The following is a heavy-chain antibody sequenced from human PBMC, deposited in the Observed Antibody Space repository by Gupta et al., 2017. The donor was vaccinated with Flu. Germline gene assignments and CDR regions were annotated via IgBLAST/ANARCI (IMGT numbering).Heavy chain of an antibody. D-gene: IGHD5-24*01. V-gene: IGHV1-69*01. Sequence: QVHLVQSGAEVKKPGSSVKVSCKTSGGSFSSSSITLSSYAISWVRQAPGQGLEWMGGIIPIFGTPNYAQKFQGRVTITADESTSTVYMELSSLRSEDTAVYYCARRDGQIHTNYYNYGVDVWGQGTTVTVSS. CDR2: IIPIFGTP. CDR1: GGSFSSSSITLSSYA. CDR3: ARRDGQIHTNYYNYGVDV. J-gene: IGHJ6*02.